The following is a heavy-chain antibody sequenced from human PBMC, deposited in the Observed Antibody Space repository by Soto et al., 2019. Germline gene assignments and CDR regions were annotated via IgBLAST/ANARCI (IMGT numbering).Heavy chain of an antibody. J-gene: IGHJ6*02. Sequence: SETLSLTCTVSGGSISSGGYYWSWIRQHPGKGLEWIGYIYYSGSTYYNPSLKSRVTISVDTSKNQFSLKLSSVTAADTAVYYCARSKVVAYYYGMDVWGQGTRVTVSS. D-gene: IGHD2-15*01. CDR1: GGSISSGGYY. V-gene: IGHV4-31*03. CDR2: IYYSGST. CDR3: ARSKVVAYYYGMDV.